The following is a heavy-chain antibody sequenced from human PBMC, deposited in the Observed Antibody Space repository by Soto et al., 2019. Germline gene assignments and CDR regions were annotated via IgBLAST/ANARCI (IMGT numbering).Heavy chain of an antibody. J-gene: IGHJ3*02. V-gene: IGHV3-21*01. CDR3: ARDSPLWSSSCPFDAFDI. D-gene: IGHD6-13*01. Sequence: GGSLRLSCAASGFTFSSYSMNWVRQAPGKGLEWVSSISSSSSYIYYADSVKGRFTISRDNAKNSLYLQMNSLRAEDTAVYYWARDSPLWSSSCPFDAFDIWGQGTMVTVSS. CDR1: GFTFSSYS. CDR2: ISSSSSYI.